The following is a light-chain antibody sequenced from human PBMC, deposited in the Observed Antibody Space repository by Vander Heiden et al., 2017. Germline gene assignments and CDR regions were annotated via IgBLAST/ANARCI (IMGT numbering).Light chain of an antibody. Sequence: DIVLTQSPATLSLSPGESATLSCRASQSVGNYLTWFQHKPGQTPRLLIYDTSKRATGIPARFSGSGSGTDFTLTISSLEPEDFAVYYCQQRSDWPLTFGGGTKVEIK. J-gene: IGKJ4*01. CDR2: DTS. CDR3: QQRSDWPLT. CDR1: QSVGNY. V-gene: IGKV3-11*01.